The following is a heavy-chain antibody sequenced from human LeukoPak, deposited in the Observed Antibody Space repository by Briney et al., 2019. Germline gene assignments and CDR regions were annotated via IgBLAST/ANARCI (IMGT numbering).Heavy chain of an antibody. V-gene: IGHV3-23*01. CDR1: GFTVSDKY. CDR3: AKLRFLEWFDY. Sequence: PGGSLRLSCAASGFTVSDKYMSWVRQAPGKGLEWVSAISGSGGSTYYADSVKGRFTISRDNSKNTLYLQMNSLRAEDTAVYYCAKLRFLEWFDYWGQGTLVTVSS. CDR2: ISGSGGST. J-gene: IGHJ4*02. D-gene: IGHD3-3*01.